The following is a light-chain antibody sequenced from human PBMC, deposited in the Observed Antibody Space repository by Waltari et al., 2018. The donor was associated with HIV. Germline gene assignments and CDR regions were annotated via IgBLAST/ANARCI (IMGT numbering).Light chain of an antibody. Sequence: EIVMTQSPATLSVSPGERATLSCRAGQSVGSNLAWYRQKPGQAPRLLIYYASTRATGIPARFSGNGSGTEFTLTISSLLSEDFAVYYCQQYNNWPPWTFGQGTKVEIK. J-gene: IGKJ1*01. CDR2: YAS. V-gene: IGKV3-15*01. CDR3: QQYNNWPPWT. CDR1: QSVGSN.